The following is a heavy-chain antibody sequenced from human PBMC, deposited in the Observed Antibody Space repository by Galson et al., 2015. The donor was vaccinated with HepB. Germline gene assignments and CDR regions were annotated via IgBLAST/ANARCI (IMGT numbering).Heavy chain of an antibody. V-gene: IGHV3-49*04. D-gene: IGHD2-2*01. J-gene: IGHJ2*01. CDR2: IGSKAYGGTT. Sequence: SLRLSCAASGFTFGDYAVSWVRQAPGKGLEWVGFIGSKAYGGTTEYAASVKGRFTISRDDSKSIAYLQMNSLKTEDTAVYYCTRGADLPAAMWFIWYFDLWGRGTLVTVSS. CDR1: GFTFGDYA. CDR3: TRGADLPAAMWFIWYFDL.